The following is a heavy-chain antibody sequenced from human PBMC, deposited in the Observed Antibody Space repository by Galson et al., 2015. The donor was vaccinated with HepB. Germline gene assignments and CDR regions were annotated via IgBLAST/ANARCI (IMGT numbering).Heavy chain of an antibody. D-gene: IGHD1-26*01. Sequence: LRLSCAASGFIVTSNYMSWVRQAPGKGLEWVSIIYSAGDTYYADSVKGRFTISRDNSKNTVDLQMNSLRAEDTAMYYCARGYSKSWYSGLGYWGQGTLVTVSS. J-gene: IGHJ4*02. V-gene: IGHV3-53*01. CDR1: GFIVTSNY. CDR3: ARGYSKSWYSGLGY. CDR2: IYSAGDT.